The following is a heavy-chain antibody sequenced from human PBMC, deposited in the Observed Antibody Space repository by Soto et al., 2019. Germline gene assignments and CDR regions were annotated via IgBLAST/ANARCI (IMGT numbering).Heavy chain of an antibody. CDR1: GYTFTDYW. D-gene: IGHD6-6*01. V-gene: IGHV5-51*01. J-gene: IGHJ6*02. Sequence: GESLKISCKGSGYTFTDYWIGWVRQLPGKGLEWMGIIYPGDSDTRYSPSFQGHVTITVDKSTSTAYLQWSSLKASDTAMYYCARQPYSSWIFGDSAYGMDVWGQGTTVTVSS. CDR2: IYPGDSDT. CDR3: ARQPYSSWIFGDSAYGMDV.